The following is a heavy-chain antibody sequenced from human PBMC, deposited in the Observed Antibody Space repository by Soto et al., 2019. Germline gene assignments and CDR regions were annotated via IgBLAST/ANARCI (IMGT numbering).Heavy chain of an antibody. Sequence: GGSLRLSCAASGFTFSSYAMSWVRQAPGKGLEWVSAISGSGGSTYYADSVKGRFTISRDNSKNTLYLQMNSLRAEDTAVYYCAKDGGGGLLWFGELTYYYGMDVWGQGTTVTSP. J-gene: IGHJ6*02. CDR3: AKDGGGGLLWFGELTYYYGMDV. V-gene: IGHV3-23*01. CDR1: GFTFSSYA. D-gene: IGHD3-10*01. CDR2: ISGSGGST.